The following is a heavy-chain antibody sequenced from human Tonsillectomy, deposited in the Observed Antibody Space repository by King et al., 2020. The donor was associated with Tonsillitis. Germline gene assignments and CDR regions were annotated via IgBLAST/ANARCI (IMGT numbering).Heavy chain of an antibody. V-gene: IGHV3-23*04. Sequence: EVQLVESGGGLVQPGGSLRLSCAASGFTFSSYAMSWVRRAPGKGLEWVSAISGSGGSTYYADSVKGRFTISRDNSKNTLYLQMNSLRAEDTAVYYCAKDPYYYDSSGYYYNAFDIWGQGTMVTVSS. CDR2: ISGSGGST. CDR3: AKDPYYYDSSGYYYNAFDI. D-gene: IGHD3-22*01. J-gene: IGHJ3*02. CDR1: GFTFSSYA.